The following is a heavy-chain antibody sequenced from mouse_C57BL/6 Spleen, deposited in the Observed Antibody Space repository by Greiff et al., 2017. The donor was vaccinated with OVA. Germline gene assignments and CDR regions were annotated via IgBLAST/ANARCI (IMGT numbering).Heavy chain of an antibody. CDR1: GYAFSSSW. CDR3: ARRGGTSHGGFAY. D-gene: IGHD1-1*01. Sequence: VKLQQSGPELVKPGASVKISCKASGYAFSSSWMNWVKQRPGKGLEWIGRIYPGDGDTNYNGKFKGKATLTADKSSSTAYMQLSSLTSEDSAVYFCARRGGTSHGGFAYWGQGTLVTVSA. V-gene: IGHV1-82*01. CDR2: IYPGDGDT. J-gene: IGHJ3*01.